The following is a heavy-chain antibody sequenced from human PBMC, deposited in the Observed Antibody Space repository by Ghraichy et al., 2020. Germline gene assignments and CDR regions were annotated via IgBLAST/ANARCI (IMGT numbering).Heavy chain of an antibody. J-gene: IGHJ5*02. CDR2: ISFSGANT. V-gene: IGHV3-23*01. CDR1: GFPFSSYA. D-gene: IGHD2-15*01. Sequence: GGSLRLSCAASGFPFSSYAMSWVRQTPGKGLEWVSSISFSGANTYYAVSVKGRFTISRDNSKNTLYLQMNSLRADDTAVYYCVKAWRYCSAATCPSYNWFDPWGQGTLVTVSS. CDR3: VKAWRYCSAATCPSYNWFDP.